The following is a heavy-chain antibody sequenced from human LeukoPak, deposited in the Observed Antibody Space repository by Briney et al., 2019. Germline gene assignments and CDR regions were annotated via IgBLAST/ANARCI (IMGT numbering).Heavy chain of an antibody. D-gene: IGHD3-22*01. CDR1: GFTFSSYG. J-gene: IGHJ4*02. CDR3: AKDLNWYYYDSSGYPEHYFDY. CDR2: IRYDGSNK. V-gene: IGHV3-30*02. Sequence: GGSLRLSCAASGFTFSSYGMHWVRQAPGKGLEGVAFIRYDGSNKYYADSVKGRFTISRDNSKNTLYLQMNSLRAEDTAVYYCAKDLNWYYYDSSGYPEHYFDYWGQGTLVTVSS.